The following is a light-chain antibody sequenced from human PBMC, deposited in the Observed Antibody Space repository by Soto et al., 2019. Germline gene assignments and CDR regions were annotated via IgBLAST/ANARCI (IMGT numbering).Light chain of an antibody. J-gene: IGKJ5*01. V-gene: IGKV1-5*01. CDR2: DAS. CDR3: QHYKSYPIT. Sequence: DVHMTQSPSTLSASVGDRVTFTCRASQSISHWVAWYQQKPGRAPKFLIYDASNLEAGVPSRFSGSGSGTEFTLSISSLQPDDFATYYCQHYKSYPITFGQGTRLEI. CDR1: QSISHW.